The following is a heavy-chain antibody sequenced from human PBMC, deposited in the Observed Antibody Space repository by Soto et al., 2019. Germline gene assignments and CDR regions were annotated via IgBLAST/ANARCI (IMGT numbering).Heavy chain of an antibody. V-gene: IGHV1-69*01. D-gene: IGHD3-16*01. CDR1: GGTFSRYA. CDR2: IIPIFGTA. Sequence: QVQLVQSGAEVKKPGSSVKVSCKASGGTFSRYAISWVRQAPGQGLEWMGGIIPIFGTANYAQKFQGRVTITADESTSTAYMELSSLRSEDTAVYYCARAEYYGCKPWLGGMDVWGQGTTVTVSS. CDR3: ARAEYYGCKPWLGGMDV. J-gene: IGHJ6*02.